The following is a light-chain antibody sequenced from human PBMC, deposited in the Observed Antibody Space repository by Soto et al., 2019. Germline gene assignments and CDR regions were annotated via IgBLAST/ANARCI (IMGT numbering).Light chain of an antibody. J-gene: IGKJ5*01. CDR1: QSVYSSY. Sequence: IVLTPYTGTPSLSPGGRATLSFRASQSVYSSYLAWYQQRPGQAPRLLIYGASTRAAGIPDRFSGSGSGTDFTLTITRLEPEDSAVYFCQQYTGPPTTFGQGTRLEIK. CDR2: GAS. CDR3: QQYTGPPTT. V-gene: IGKV3-20*01.